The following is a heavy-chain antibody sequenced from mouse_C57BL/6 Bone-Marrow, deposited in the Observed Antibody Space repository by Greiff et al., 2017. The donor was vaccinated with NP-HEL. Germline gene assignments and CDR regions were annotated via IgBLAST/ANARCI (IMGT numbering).Heavy chain of an antibody. CDR3: TSRRGLGGNYGGNFDD. Sequence: VQLQQSGTVLARPGASVKMSCKTSGYTFTSYWMHWVKQRPGPGLEWIGAIYPGNSDTSYNQKFKGKAKLTAVPSASTAYMELSSLTNEDSAVYYWTSRRGLGGNYGGNFDDWGQGTTLTVSS. CDR1: GYTFTSYW. V-gene: IGHV1-5*01. D-gene: IGHD2-1*01. J-gene: IGHJ2*01. CDR2: IYPGNSDT.